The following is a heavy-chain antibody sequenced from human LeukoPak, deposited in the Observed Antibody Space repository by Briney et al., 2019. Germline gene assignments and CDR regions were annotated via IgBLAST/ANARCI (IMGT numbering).Heavy chain of an antibody. V-gene: IGHV3-30-3*01. CDR3: ARGFDSWATYVDY. Sequence: PGRSLRLSCGASGFTFNSYPMHWVRQAPGKGLQWVAVISYDGSNKYYADSVKGRFTISRDNSKNTLYLQMNSLRAEDTAVYYCARGFDSWATYVDYWGQGTLVTVSS. CDR2: ISYDGSNK. J-gene: IGHJ4*02. CDR1: GFTFNSYP. D-gene: IGHD3-10*01.